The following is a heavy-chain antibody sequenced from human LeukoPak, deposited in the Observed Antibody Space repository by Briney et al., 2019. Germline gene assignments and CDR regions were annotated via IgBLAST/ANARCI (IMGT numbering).Heavy chain of an antibody. D-gene: IGHD2-15*01. CDR1: GFIFSSYS. CDR2: ISGGGDTI. V-gene: IGHV3-48*04. J-gene: IGHJ4*02. CDR3: ARGRLGGHFDY. Sequence: GGSLRLSCAASGFIFSSYSMNWVRQVPGKGLEWVSYISGGGDTIYYADSVKGRFTISRDNAKNSLYLQMNSLRAEDTAVYYCARGRLGGHFDYWGQGTLVTVSS.